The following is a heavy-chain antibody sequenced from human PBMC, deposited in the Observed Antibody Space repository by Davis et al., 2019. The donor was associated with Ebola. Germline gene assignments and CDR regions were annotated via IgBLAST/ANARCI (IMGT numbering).Heavy chain of an antibody. D-gene: IGHD2-2*01. CDR2: ISSSGSTI. CDR1: GFTFSSYA. V-gene: IGHV3-48*04. Sequence: PGGSLRLSCAASGFTFSSYAMSWIRQAPGKGLEWVSYISSSGSTIYYADSVKGRFTISRDNAKNSLYLQMNSLRAEDTAVYYCARERRICSSTSCYRQLHYYYYMDVWGKGTTVTVSS. J-gene: IGHJ6*03. CDR3: ARERRICSSTSCYRQLHYYYYMDV.